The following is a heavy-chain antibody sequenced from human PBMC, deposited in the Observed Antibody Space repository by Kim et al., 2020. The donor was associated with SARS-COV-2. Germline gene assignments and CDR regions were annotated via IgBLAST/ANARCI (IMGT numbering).Heavy chain of an antibody. V-gene: IGHV4-59*13. D-gene: IGHD2-15*01. J-gene: IGHJ3*02. CDR2: IYYSGST. CDR1: GGSISSYY. CDR3: ARDARYCSGGSCYPDAFDI. Sequence: SETLSLTCTVSGGSISSYYWSWIRQPPGKGLEWIGYIYYSGSTNYNPSLKSRVTISVDTSKNQFSLKLSSVTAADTAVYYCARDARYCSGGSCYPDAFDIWGQGTMVTVSS.